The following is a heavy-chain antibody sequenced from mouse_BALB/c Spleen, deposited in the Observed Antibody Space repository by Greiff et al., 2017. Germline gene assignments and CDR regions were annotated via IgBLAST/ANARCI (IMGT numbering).Heavy chain of an antibody. CDR3: ARYDYDSYYAMDY. J-gene: IGHJ4*01. CDR2: ILPGSGST. CDR1: GYTFSSYW. D-gene: IGHD2-4*01. Sequence: QVQLQQSGAELMKPGASVKISCRATGYTFSSYWIEWVKQRPGHGLEWIGEILPGSGSTNYNEKFKGKATFTADTSSNTAYMQLSSLTSEDSAVYYCARYDYDSYYAMDYWGQGTSVTVSS. V-gene: IGHV1-9*01.